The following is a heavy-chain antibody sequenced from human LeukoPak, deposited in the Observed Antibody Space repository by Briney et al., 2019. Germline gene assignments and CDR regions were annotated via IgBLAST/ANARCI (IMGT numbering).Heavy chain of an antibody. CDR3: AGSSSWDGRGWQDLDY. CDR2: IYYSGST. V-gene: IGHV4-59*01. D-gene: IGHD6-13*01. Sequence: SETLSLTCTVSGGSISSYYWSWIRQPPGKGLEWIGYIYYSGSTNYNPSLKSRVTISVDTSKNQFSLKLSSVTAADTAVYYCAGSSSWDGRGWQDLDYWGQGTLVTVSS. J-gene: IGHJ4*02. CDR1: GGSISSYY.